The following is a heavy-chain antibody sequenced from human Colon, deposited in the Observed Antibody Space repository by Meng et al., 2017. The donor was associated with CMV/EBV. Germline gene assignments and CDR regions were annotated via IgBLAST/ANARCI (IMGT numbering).Heavy chain of an antibody. CDR3: AHSRGHCTSTSCYRWFDS. CDR2: IYSSNEK. D-gene: IGHD2-2*01. J-gene: IGHJ5*01. CDR1: LPTSGVG. Sequence: LPTSGVGVGWIRQPPRKALEWLALIYSSNEKRYNPSLEYRLTITRDTSKNQVTLTTTDMYPVDTATYYCAHSRGHCTSTSCYRWFDSWGQGALVTVSS. V-gene: IGHV2-5*01.